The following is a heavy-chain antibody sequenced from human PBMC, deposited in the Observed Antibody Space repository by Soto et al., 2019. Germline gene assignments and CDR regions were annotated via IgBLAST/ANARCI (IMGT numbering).Heavy chain of an antibody. CDR2: IDPSDSYT. V-gene: IGHV5-10-1*01. Sequence: PGESLKISCKGSGYSFTSYWISWVRQMPGKGLEWMGRIDPSDSYTNYSPSFQGHVTISADKSISTAYLQWSSLKASDTAMYYCARRAMDPQYYSDYYGMDVWGQGTTVTVSS. D-gene: IGHD2-2*01. J-gene: IGHJ6*02. CDR1: GYSFTSYW. CDR3: ARRAMDPQYYSDYYGMDV.